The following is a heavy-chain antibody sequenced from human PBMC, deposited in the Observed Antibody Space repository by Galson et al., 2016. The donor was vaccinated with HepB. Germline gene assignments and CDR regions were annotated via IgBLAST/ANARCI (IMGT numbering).Heavy chain of an antibody. CDR2: IFHSGTT. J-gene: IGHJ1*01. Sequence: TLSLTCTVSGGSISSGGYYWSWIRQHPGKGLEWIGYIFHSGTTYYNPSLKSRVIISIDTSKNQLSPTLSSVTAADTAVYYCARAAGCGGDCFQRWGQGALVTVSS. CDR3: ARAAGCGGDCFQR. V-gene: IGHV4-31*03. CDR1: GGSISSGGYY. D-gene: IGHD2-21*02.